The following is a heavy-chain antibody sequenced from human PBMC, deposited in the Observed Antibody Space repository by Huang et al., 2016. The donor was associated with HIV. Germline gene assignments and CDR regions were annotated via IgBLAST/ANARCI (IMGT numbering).Heavy chain of an antibody. V-gene: IGHV1-2*02. CDR2: INSNSGGT. D-gene: IGHD3-10*02. CDR1: GYTFTDYY. J-gene: IGHJ6*02. Sequence: QVQLVQSGAEVKKPGASVQVSCKASGYTFTDYYLHWVRQAPGQGREVRGWINSNSGGTNHAQKFQGRVTMTRDTSSSTAYMELSRLRADDTAVYYCARDTVRGVASSYYHYYGMDVWGQGTTVTVSS. CDR3: ARDTVRGVASSYYHYYGMDV.